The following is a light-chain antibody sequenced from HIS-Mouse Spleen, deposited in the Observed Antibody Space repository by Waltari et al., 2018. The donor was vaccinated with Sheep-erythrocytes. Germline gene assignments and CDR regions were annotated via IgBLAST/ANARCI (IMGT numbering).Light chain of an antibody. J-gene: IGKJ5*01. CDR2: AAS. V-gene: IGKV1-9*01. CDR1: QGISSY. CDR3: RQANSFPIT. Sequence: DIQLTQSPSFLSASVGDRVTITCRASQGISSYLAWYQQKPGKAPELLIYAASTLQSGVPSRFSGSGSGTDFTLTISSLQPEDFATYYCRQANSFPITFGQGTRLEIK.